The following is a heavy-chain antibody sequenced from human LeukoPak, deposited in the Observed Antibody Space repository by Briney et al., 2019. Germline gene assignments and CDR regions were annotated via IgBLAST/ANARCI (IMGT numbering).Heavy chain of an antibody. CDR2: IVATYEGT. J-gene: IGHJ5*02. V-gene: IGHV3-23*01. CDR1: GFTFSAYA. D-gene: IGHD3/OR15-3a*01. CDR3: ARGKAGGLVDLFDP. Sequence: GGSLRLSCAASGFTFSAYAMMWVRQAPGKGLEWVSSIVATYEGTFYADSVQGRFIISRDNSESTVSLQMNSLRAEDTAVYYCARGKAGGLVDLFDPWGQGTLVTVSS.